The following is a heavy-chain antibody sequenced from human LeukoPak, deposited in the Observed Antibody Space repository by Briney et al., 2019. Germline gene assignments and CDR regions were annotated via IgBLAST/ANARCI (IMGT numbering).Heavy chain of an antibody. CDR2: INSSGGST. J-gene: IGHJ4*02. D-gene: IGHD2-15*01. Sequence: ASVKVSCKASGYTFTCYYMHWVRQAPGQGLEWMGIINSSGGSTSYSQKFQGRVTMTRDKSTSTVYMELSSLRSEDTAVYYCARWVAATGFDYWGQGTLVTVSS. V-gene: IGHV1-46*01. CDR1: GYTFTCYY. CDR3: ARWVAATGFDY.